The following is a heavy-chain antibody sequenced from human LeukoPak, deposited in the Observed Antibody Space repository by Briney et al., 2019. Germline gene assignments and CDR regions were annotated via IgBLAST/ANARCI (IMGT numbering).Heavy chain of an antibody. CDR1: GGSISSSSYY. D-gene: IGHD6-13*01. J-gene: IGHJ4*02. CDR2: IYYSGST. CDR3: ARRGIAAAGTKDY. V-gene: IGHV4-39*01. Sequence: SETLSLTCTVSGGSISSSSYYWGWIRQPPGKGLEWIGSIYYSGSTYYNPSLKSRVTISVDTSKNQFSLKLSSVTAADTAAYYCARRGIAAAGTKDYWGQGTLVTVSS.